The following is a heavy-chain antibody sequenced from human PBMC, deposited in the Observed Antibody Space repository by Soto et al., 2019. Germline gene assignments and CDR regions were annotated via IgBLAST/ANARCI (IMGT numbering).Heavy chain of an antibody. V-gene: IGHV1-18*01. Sequence: ASVTVSCKASVYTFTSYGSRWVRQAPGQGLEWMGWISAYNGNTNYAQKLQGRVTMTTDTSTSTAYMELRSLRSDDTAVYYCASGIAAAGPFDYWGQGTLVTAPQ. CDR2: ISAYNGNT. J-gene: IGHJ4*02. D-gene: IGHD6-13*01. CDR1: VYTFTSYG. CDR3: ASGIAAAGPFDY.